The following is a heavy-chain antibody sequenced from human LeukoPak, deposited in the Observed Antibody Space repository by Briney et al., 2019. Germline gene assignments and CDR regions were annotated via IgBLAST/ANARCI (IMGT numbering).Heavy chain of an antibody. J-gene: IGHJ5*02. CDR1: GFTFSSYA. CDR3: ARDIYDFWSGTNWFDP. Sequence: GRSLRLSCAASGFTFSSYAMHWFRQAPGKGLEWVAVISYDGSNKYYADSVKGRFTISRDNSKNTLYLQMNSLRAEDTAVYYCARDIYDFWSGTNWFDPWGQGTLVTVSS. CDR2: ISYDGSNK. V-gene: IGHV3-30*01. D-gene: IGHD3-3*01.